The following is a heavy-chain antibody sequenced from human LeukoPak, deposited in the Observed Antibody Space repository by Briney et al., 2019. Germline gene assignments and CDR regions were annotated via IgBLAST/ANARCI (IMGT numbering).Heavy chain of an antibody. Sequence: GGSLRLSCAASGFTFGSYSMNWVRQAPGKGLEWVSSISSSSSYIYYADSVKGRFTISRDNAKNSLYLQMNSLRAEDTAVYYCARDYCSSTSCYAAFDIWGQGTMVTVSS. CDR3: ARDYCSSTSCYAAFDI. D-gene: IGHD2-2*01. V-gene: IGHV3-21*01. CDR1: GFTFGSYS. J-gene: IGHJ3*02. CDR2: ISSSSSYI.